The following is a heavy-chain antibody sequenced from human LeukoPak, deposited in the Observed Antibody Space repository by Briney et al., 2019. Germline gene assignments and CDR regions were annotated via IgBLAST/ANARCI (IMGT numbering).Heavy chain of an antibody. CDR2: INSYNGNT. D-gene: IGHD1-20*01. V-gene: IGHV1-18*01. CDR1: GYTFTSYG. J-gene: IGHJ4*02. CDR3: AGGGNWNDFDY. Sequence: ASVKVSCKASGYTFTSYGFTWVRQAPGQGLEWMGWINSYNGNTQYAPKFKGRVATTIDTSTPTAYMELRSLGSDDTAVYYCAGGGNWNDFDYGGRGT.